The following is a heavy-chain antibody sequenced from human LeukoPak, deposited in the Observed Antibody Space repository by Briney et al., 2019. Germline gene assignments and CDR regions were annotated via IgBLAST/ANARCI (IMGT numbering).Heavy chain of an antibody. V-gene: IGHV4-39*07. Sequence: SETLSLTCTVSGGSISSSTYYWGWIRQPPGKGLEWIGSMYYCGSTYYNSSLKSRVTISVDTSKNQFSLKLSSVTAADTAVYYCARERRLWSGGYYGMDVWGQGSTVTV. CDR2: MYYCGST. J-gene: IGHJ6*01. CDR1: GGSISSSTYY. CDR3: ARERRLWSGGYYGMDV. D-gene: IGHD3-3*01.